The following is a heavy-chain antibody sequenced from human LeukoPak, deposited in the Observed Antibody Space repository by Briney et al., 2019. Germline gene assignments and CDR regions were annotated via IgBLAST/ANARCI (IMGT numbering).Heavy chain of an antibody. CDR3: AKPVNISLSGSFDF. Sequence: GGSLRLSCAASGFTFSDYAMSWVRQAPGKGLEWVSVVSKNGADTYYADAVKGRFTISRDNSKNTLYLQVSSLSAEDTAVYYCAKPVNISLSGSFDFWGQGTLVTVSS. J-gene: IGHJ4*02. CDR2: VSKNGADT. CDR1: GFTFSDYA. V-gene: IGHV3-23*01. D-gene: IGHD1-26*01.